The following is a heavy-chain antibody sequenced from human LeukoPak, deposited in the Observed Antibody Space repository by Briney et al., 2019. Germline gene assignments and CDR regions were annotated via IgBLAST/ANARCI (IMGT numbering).Heavy chain of an antibody. CDR2: ISFSGST. Sequence: SETLSLTCTVSGDSISSYYWSWIRQSPGKGLEWVGYISFSGSTNYNPSLKSRVTISADTSKNQFSLKLSSVTAADTAVYYCAREYTLYRSGWFLDYWGQGTVVTVSS. V-gene: IGHV4-59*12. D-gene: IGHD6-19*01. J-gene: IGHJ4*02. CDR1: GDSISSYY. CDR3: AREYTLYRSGWFLDY.